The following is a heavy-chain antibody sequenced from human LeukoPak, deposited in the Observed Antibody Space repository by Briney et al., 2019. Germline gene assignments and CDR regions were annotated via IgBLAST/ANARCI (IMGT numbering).Heavy chain of an antibody. J-gene: IGHJ6*04. Sequence: ASVKVSCKASGGTFSSYAISWVRQAPGQGLEWMGGIIPIFGTANYAQKFQGRVTITADESTSTAYMELSSLRSEDTVVYYCAREFWTVTTGYYGMDVWGKGTTVTVSS. D-gene: IGHD4-17*01. CDR3: AREFWTVTTGYYGMDV. V-gene: IGHV1-69*01. CDR2: IIPIFGTA. CDR1: GGTFSSYA.